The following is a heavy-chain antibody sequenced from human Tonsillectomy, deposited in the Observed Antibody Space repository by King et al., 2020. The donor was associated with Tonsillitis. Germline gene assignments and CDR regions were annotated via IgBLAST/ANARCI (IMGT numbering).Heavy chain of an antibody. D-gene: IGHD3-22*01. CDR3: ARDSYYDGSGYSDS. CDR1: GYTFTDYH. Sequence: QLVQSGAEVKKTGASVKVSCKASGYTFTDYHMHWVRQAPGKGLEWIGWINPNNGGTNFAKKFQGRVTMTRETSISTAYMELSRLRSNDTAVYYCARDSYYDGSGYSDSWGQGTLVTVSS. V-gene: IGHV1-2*02. CDR2: INPNNGGT. J-gene: IGHJ4*02.